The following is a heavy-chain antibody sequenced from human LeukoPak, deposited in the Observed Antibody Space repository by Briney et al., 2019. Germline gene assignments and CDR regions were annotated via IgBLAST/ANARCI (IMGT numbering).Heavy chain of an antibody. CDR1: GFSLSTGGRC. J-gene: IGHJ4*02. Sequence: SGPTLVNPPQTLTLTCIFSGFSLSTGGRCVSWIRQPPGKALEWLTLIDWDDDKYYSTSLKTRLTISKDASKNQVVPTMTNMDPVDTATYYCARSNVDTAMVDFDYWGQGTLVTVSS. CDR3: ARSNVDTAMVDFDY. V-gene: IGHV2-70*01. CDR2: IDWDDDK. D-gene: IGHD5-18*01.